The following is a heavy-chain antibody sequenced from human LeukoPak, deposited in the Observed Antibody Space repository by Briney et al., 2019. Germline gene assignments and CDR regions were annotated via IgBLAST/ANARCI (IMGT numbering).Heavy chain of an antibody. V-gene: IGHV1-69*06. J-gene: IGHJ5*02. CDR3: ARVSSDARELVMGYWFDP. Sequence: ASVKVSCKASGGTFSSYAISWVRQAPGQGLEWMGGIIPIFGTANYAQKFQGRVTITADKSTSTAYMELSSLRSEDTAVYYCARVSSDARELVMGYWFDPWGQGTLVTVSS. D-gene: IGHD3-9*01. CDR1: GGTFSSYA. CDR2: IIPIFGTA.